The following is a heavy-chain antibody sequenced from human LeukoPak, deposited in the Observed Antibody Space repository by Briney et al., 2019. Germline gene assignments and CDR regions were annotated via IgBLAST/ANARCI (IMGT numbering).Heavy chain of an antibody. Sequence: ASVKVSCKASGYTFTSYDINWVRQATGQGLEWMGWMNPNSGNTGYAQKFQGRVTMTRNTSISTAYMELSSLRSEDTAVYYCARSFSSYYYYYMDVWGKGTTVTLSS. J-gene: IGHJ6*03. CDR1: GYTFTSYD. CDR3: ARSFSSYYYYYMDV. CDR2: MNPNSGNT. V-gene: IGHV1-8*01. D-gene: IGHD6-19*01.